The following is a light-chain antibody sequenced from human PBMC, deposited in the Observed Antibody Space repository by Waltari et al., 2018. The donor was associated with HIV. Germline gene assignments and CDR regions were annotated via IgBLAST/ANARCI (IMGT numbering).Light chain of an antibody. CDR3: QLWDSNTDHPV. CDR2: YDR. CDR1: NIGSKR. J-gene: IGLJ2*01. V-gene: IGLV3-21*04. Sequence: SYVLTQPPSVSVAPGKTATVRCGGNNIGSKRVHWYQQKPGRAPMVVIYYDRYRPSGIPERFSGSNSGDTATLTIRRVEAGDEADYYCQLWDSNTDHPVFGGGTKLTVL.